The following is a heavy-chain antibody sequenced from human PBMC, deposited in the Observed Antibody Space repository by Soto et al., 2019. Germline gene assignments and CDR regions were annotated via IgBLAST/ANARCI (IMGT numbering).Heavy chain of an antibody. CDR3: AREKFPQRSYFDY. CDR1: GGSFSGYY. J-gene: IGHJ4*02. Sequence: SETLSLTCAVYGGSFSGYYWSWIRQPPGKGLEWIGEINHSGSTNYNPSLKSRVTISVDTSKNQFSLKLSSVTAADTAVYYCAREKFPQRSYFDYWGQGTLVTVSS. V-gene: IGHV4-34*01. CDR2: INHSGST.